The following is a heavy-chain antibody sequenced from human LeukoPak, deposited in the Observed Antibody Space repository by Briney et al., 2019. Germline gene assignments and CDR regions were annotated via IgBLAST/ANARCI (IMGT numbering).Heavy chain of an antibody. CDR2: ISPYSGDP. J-gene: IGHJ6*04. CDR1: GYTFTDYG. D-gene: IGHD3-16*01. V-gene: IGHV1-18*04. Sequence: ASVKVSCKASGYTFTDYGISWVRQAPGQGLEWMGWISPYSGDPKYAQKYQGRVTMTTDTSTTTAFMELRSLTSDDTAVYYCARMSLLNLGLWRKGPSDTVSS. CDR3: ARMSLLNLGL.